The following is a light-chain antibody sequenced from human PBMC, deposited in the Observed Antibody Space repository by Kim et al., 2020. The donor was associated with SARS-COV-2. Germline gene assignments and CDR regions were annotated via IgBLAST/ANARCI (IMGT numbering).Light chain of an antibody. CDR2: DNN. CDR1: NSNIGNNY. V-gene: IGLV1-51*01. Sequence: GQKHSIPCSGGNSNIGNNYVSWYQQLPGTAPKLLIYDNNKRPSGIPDRFSGSKSGTSATLGITGLQTGDEADYYCGTWDNSLSTGVFGGGTQLTVL. J-gene: IGLJ2*01. CDR3: GTWDNSLSTGV.